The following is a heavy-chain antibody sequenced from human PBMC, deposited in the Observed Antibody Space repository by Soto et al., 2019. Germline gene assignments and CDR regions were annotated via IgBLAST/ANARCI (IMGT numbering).Heavy chain of an antibody. D-gene: IGHD6-13*01. CDR1: GFTFSSYW. CDR3: ARENIAAAGTWFDP. CDR2: IKQDGSEK. J-gene: IGHJ5*02. Sequence: PGGSLRLSCAASGFTFSSYWMSWVRQAPGKGLERVANIKQDGSEKYYVDSVKGRFTISRDNAKNSLYLQMNSLRAEDTAVFYCARENIAAAGTWFDPWGQGTLVTVSS. V-gene: IGHV3-7*01.